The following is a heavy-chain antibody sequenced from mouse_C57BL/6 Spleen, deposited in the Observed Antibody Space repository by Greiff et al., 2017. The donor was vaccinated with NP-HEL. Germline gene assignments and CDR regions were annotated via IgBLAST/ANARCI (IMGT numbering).Heavy chain of an antibody. CDR2: IDPATGNT. D-gene: IGHD2-4*01. Sequence: EVQLQQSVAELVRPGASVKLSCTASGFNIKNTYMHWVKQRPEQGLEWIGRIDPATGNTKYAPTFQGKATITADTSSNTAYLQLSSLTSEDTAIDYCARSYDYDGVYFDYWGQGTTLTVSS. CDR1: GFNIKNTY. V-gene: IGHV14-3*01. J-gene: IGHJ2*01. CDR3: ARSYDYDGVYFDY.